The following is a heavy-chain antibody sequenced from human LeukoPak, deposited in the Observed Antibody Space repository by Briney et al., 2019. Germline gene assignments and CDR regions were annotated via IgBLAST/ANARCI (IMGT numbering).Heavy chain of an antibody. Sequence: GGSLRLSCAASGFTFSSYEMHWVRQAPGKGLEWVSYISSSGSTIYYADSVKGRFTISRDNAKNSLYLQMNSLRAEDTAVYYCARDHSEGYSCCYPPDYWGQGTLVTVSS. J-gene: IGHJ4*02. D-gene: IGHD6-25*01. CDR3: ARDHSEGYSCCYPPDY. V-gene: IGHV3-48*03. CDR1: GFTFSSYE. CDR2: ISSSGSTI.